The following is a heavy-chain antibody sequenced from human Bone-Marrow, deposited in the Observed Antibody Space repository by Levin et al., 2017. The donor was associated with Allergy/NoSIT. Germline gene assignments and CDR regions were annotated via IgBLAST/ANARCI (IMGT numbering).Heavy chain of an antibody. J-gene: IGHJ3*02. D-gene: IGHD6-19*01. CDR1: GYTFTGYY. CDR2: INPNSGGT. V-gene: IGHV1-2*04. Sequence: GESLKISCKASGYTFTGYYMHWVRQAPGQGLEWMGWINPNSGGTNYAQKFQGWVTMTRDTSISTAYMELSRLRSDDTAVYYCARDGRYSSGLGTNHDAFDSWGQGTMVTVSS. CDR3: ARDGRYSSGLGTNHDAFDS.